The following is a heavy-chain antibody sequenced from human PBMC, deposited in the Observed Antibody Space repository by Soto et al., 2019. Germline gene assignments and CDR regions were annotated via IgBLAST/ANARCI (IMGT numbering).Heavy chain of an antibody. CDR2: IIPIFGTA. D-gene: IGHD3-22*01. CDR3: ARDSDSSGYPRYYFDY. CDR1: GGTFSSYA. V-gene: IGHV1-69*13. J-gene: IGHJ4*02. Sequence: SVKVSCKASGGTFSSYAISWVRQAPGQGLEWMGGIIPIFGTANYAQKFQGRVTITADESTSTAYMELSSLRSEDTAVYYCARDSDSSGYPRYYFDYWGQGTRVNVSS.